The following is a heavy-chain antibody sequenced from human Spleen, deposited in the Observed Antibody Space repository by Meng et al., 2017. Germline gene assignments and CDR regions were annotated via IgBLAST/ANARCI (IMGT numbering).Heavy chain of an antibody. Sequence: GESLKISCAASGFTFSSYSMNWVRQAPGKGLEWVSSISSSTSYIYYADSVKGRFTISRDNAKSSLYLQMNSLRAEDTAVYYCARHYYAHDAFDIWGRGTMVTVSS. CDR1: GFTFSSYS. V-gene: IGHV3-21*01. CDR3: ARHYYAHDAFDI. J-gene: IGHJ3*02. D-gene: IGHD3-22*01. CDR2: ISSSTSYI.